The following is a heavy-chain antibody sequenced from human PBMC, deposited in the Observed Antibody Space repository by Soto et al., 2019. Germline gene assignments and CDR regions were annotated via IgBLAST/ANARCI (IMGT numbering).Heavy chain of an antibody. CDR2: INPNSGGT. CDR1: GYTFTGYY. CDR3: ARGHYDILAGYYTDYGKDG. D-gene: IGHD3-9*01. Sequence: GASVKVSCKASGYTFTGYYMHWVRQAPGQGLEWMGWINPNSGGTNYAQKFQGWVTMTRDTSISTAYMELSRLRSDDTAVYYCARGHYDILAGYYTDYGKDGWGQGTTVTVSS. V-gene: IGHV1-2*04. J-gene: IGHJ6*02.